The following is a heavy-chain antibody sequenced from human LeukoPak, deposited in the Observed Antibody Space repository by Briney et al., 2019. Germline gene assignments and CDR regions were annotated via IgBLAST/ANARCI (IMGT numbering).Heavy chain of an antibody. CDR1: GFTFSSYA. CDR2: ISGSGGSA. D-gene: IGHD2-15*01. V-gene: IGHV3-23*01. J-gene: IGHJ4*02. CDR3: AKVSPGYCSGGSCPYYFDY. Sequence: GGSLRLSCAASGFTFSSYAMSWVRQAPGKGLEWVSAISGSGGSAYYADSVKGRFTISRDNSKNTLYLQMNSLRAEDTAVYYCAKVSPGYCSGGSCPYYFDYWGQGTLVTVSS.